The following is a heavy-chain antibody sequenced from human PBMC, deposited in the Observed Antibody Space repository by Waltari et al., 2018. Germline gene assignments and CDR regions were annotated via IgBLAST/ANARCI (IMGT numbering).Heavy chain of an antibody. D-gene: IGHD3-16*01. J-gene: IGHJ1*01. CDR1: GDSVSSLNW. CDR2: IYHTGST. Sequence: QVQLQESGPGLVKPSGTLSLTCAVSGDSVSSLNWWSWVRQPPGKGLEWVGEIYHTGSTNYNPSLKGRVTISVDGSKNQFSLRMSSVTAADTAVYYCLAKNWEHGGQGTLVTVSS. V-gene: IGHV4-4*02. CDR3: LAKNWEH.